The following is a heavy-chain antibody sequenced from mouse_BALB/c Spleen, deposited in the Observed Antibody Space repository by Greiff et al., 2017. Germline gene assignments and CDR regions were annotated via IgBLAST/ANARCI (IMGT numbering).Heavy chain of an antibody. CDR2: ISYDGSN. CDR1: GYSITSGYY. J-gene: IGHJ2*01. CDR3: ARDSRYDAGFDY. D-gene: IGHD2-12*01. Sequence: EVQLQQSGPGLVKPSQSLSLTCSVTGYSITSGYYWNWIRQFPGNKLEWMGYISYDGSNNYNPSLKNRISITRDTSKNQFFLKLNSVTTEDTATYYCARDSRYDAGFDYWGQGTTLTVSS. V-gene: IGHV3-6*02.